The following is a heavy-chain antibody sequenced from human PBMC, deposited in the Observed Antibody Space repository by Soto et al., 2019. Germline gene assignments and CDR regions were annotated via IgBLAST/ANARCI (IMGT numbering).Heavy chain of an antibody. V-gene: IGHV4-39*01. J-gene: IGHJ4*02. CDR3: ARHGPGGSYSDY. CDR1: GGSISGSSYY. CDR2: IYYGGST. Sequence: SETLSLTCTVSGGSISGSSYYWGWIRQPPGKGLEWIGSIYYGGSTYYNPSLKSRVTISVDTSKNQFSLKLSSVTAADTAVYYCARHGPGGSYSDYWGQGTLVTVSS. D-gene: IGHD1-26*01.